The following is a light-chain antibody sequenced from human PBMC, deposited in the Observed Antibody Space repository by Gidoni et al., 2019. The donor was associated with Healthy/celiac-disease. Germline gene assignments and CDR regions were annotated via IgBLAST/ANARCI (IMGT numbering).Light chain of an antibody. Sequence: EIVLTQSPGTLSLSPGERDTLSSRASQSVSSSYLAWYQQKPGQAPRLLIYGASSRATGIPDRFSGSGSGTDFTLTISRLEPEDFAVYYCQQYGSSPRFTFGQGTKLEIK. CDR3: QQYGSSPRFT. V-gene: IGKV3-20*01. CDR2: GAS. CDR1: QSVSSSY. J-gene: IGKJ2*01.